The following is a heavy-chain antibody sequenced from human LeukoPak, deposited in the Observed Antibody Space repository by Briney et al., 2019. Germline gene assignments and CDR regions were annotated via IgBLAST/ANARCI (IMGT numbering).Heavy chain of an antibody. CDR1: GYTFTAHY. J-gene: IGHJ4*02. D-gene: IGHD3-10*01. CDR2: INTKTGGT. CDR3: ARDIFSYGSGSYYMPGTYDY. V-gene: IGHV1-2*02. Sequence: SVKVSRKTSGYTFTAHYLHWVRQAPGQGLEWMGWINTKTGGTNYAQKFQGRVTMTRDTSITTAYVELSRVRYDDTAVYYCARDIFSYGSGSYYMPGTYDYWGQGTLVTVSS.